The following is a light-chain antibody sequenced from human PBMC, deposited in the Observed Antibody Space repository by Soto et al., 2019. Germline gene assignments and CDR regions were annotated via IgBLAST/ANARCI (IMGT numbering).Light chain of an antibody. CDR2: DAS. Sequence: EIVLTQSPATLSLSPGERATLSCRASQSVSSYLAWYQQKPGQAPRLLIYDASNRATGIPARFSGGGSGTDFTLTISCLQSEDFATYYCQQYNGYSTWTFGQGTKVDIK. CDR3: QQYNGYSTWT. CDR1: QSVSSY. V-gene: IGKV3-11*01. J-gene: IGKJ1*01.